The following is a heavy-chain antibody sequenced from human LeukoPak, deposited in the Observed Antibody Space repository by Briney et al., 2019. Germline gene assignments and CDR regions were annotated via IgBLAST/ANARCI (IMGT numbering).Heavy chain of an antibody. D-gene: IGHD2-2*01. V-gene: IGHV1-2*02. CDR1: GYTFTGYY. CDR3: ARSYDYYYYYYMDV. CDR2: INPNSGGT. Sequence: ASVKVSCKASGYTFTGYYMHWVRQAPGRGLEWMGWINPNSGGTNYAQKFQGRVTMTRDTSISTAYMELSRLRSDDTAVYYCARSYDYYYYYYMDVWGKGTTVTISS. J-gene: IGHJ6*03.